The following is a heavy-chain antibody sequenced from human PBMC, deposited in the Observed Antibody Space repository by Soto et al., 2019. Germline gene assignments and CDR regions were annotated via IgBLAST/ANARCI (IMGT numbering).Heavy chain of an antibody. CDR1: GGTFSSYA. V-gene: IGHV1-69*13. J-gene: IGHJ5*02. CDR3: ARGTPIVVVPAAIEGADNWFDP. D-gene: IGHD2-2*02. CDR2: IIPIFGTA. Sequence: SVKVSCKASGGTFSSYAISWVRQAPGQGLEWMGGIIPIFGTANYAQKFQGRVTITADESTSTAYMELSSLRSEDTAVYYCARGTPIVVVPAAIEGADNWFDPWGQGTLVTSPQ.